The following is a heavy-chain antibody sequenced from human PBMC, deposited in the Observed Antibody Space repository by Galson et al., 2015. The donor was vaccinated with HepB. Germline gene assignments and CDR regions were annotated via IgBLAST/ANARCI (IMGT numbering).Heavy chain of an antibody. CDR1: GFAFSAYG. V-gene: IGHV3-33*08. CDR2: IWYDGSNE. Sequence: SLRLSCAASGFAFSAYGMHWVRQPPGKGLEWVAVIWYDGSNENYAESVKGRFTISRDNSKNTLYLQMNSLRAEDTAVYYCAGSISWGQGTLVTVSS. D-gene: IGHD3-10*01. J-gene: IGHJ5*02. CDR3: AGSIS.